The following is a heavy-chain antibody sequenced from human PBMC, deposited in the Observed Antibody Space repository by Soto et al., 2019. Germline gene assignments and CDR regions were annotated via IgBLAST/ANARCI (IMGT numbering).Heavy chain of an antibody. J-gene: IGHJ4*02. Sequence: QVQLVQSGAEVKKPGSSVKVSCKASGGIFSTYAISWLRQAPGQGLEWMGGIIPLFGTPKYAQRFQGRVTITADESTSTGYMELSRLRSEDTAVYYCARDRDDYGSGNYYNRIDFWGQGTLVTVSS. V-gene: IGHV1-69*01. CDR1: GGIFSTYA. CDR2: IIPLFGTP. CDR3: ARDRDDYGSGNYYNRIDF. D-gene: IGHD3-10*01.